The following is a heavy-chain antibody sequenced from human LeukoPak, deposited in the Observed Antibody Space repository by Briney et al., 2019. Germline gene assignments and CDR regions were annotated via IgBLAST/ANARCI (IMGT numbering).Heavy chain of an antibody. CDR1: GFTFSSYA. V-gene: IGHV3-30*04. CDR3: ARVAGDYYYYYMDV. Sequence: GGSLRLSCAASGFTFSSYAMHWVRQAPGKGLEWVAVISFDGTNKYYADSVRGRFTISRDKSKNTLYLQMNSLRVEDTAVYYCARVAGDYYYYYMDVWGKGTTVTISS. J-gene: IGHJ6*03. CDR2: ISFDGTNK. D-gene: IGHD6-19*01.